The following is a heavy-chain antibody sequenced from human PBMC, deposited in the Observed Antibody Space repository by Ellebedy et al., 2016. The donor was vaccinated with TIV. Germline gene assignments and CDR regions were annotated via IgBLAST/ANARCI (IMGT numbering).Heavy chain of an antibody. V-gene: IGHV3-13*01. CDR1: GFIFSTYD. CDR2: IGTAGDT. D-gene: IGHD1-7*01. Sequence: GGSLRLSCAASGFIFSTYDLHWVRQVTGKGLERVSGIGTAGDTYYSGSVQGRFTISKDIARNSLSLQMDSLRAGDTATYYCARDRGTQGVRGMDVWGQGTTVTVSS. J-gene: IGHJ6*02. CDR3: ARDRGTQGVRGMDV.